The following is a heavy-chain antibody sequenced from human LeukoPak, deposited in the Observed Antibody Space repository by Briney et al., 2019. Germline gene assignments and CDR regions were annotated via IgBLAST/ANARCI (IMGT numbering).Heavy chain of an antibody. Sequence: PSETLSLTCTVSGGSINFYYWSWIRQPAGKGLEWIGRIYSTGSTNYSPSLKSRVTMSVDNSKNQFSLNLSSVTAADTAVYYCARGIADPYSFDSWGRGTLVTVSS. CDR2: IYSTGST. D-gene: IGHD6-13*01. V-gene: IGHV4-4*07. CDR3: ARGIADPYSFDS. J-gene: IGHJ4*02. CDR1: GGSINFYY.